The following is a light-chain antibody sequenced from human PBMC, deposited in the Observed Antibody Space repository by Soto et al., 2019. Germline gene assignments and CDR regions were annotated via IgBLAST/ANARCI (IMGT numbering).Light chain of an antibody. Sequence: EIVMTQSPATLSVSPGERATLSCRASQSVSSKLAWYQQKPGQAPRLLIYDASTRATGIPARFSGSGSGTEFTLTISSLQSVDFAVYYCQQSNNWPWTFGQGTNVEIK. CDR1: QSVSSK. CDR2: DAS. V-gene: IGKV3-15*01. J-gene: IGKJ1*01. CDR3: QQSNNWPWT.